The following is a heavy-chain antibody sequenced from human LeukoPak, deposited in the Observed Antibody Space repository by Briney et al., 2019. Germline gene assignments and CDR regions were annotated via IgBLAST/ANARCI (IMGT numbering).Heavy chain of an antibody. CDR1: GYTFTSYG. CDR3: ARGFYYYDSSGYGGDDY. V-gene: IGHV1-18*01. CDR2: TSAYNGNT. D-gene: IGHD3-22*01. Sequence: ASVKVSCKASGYTFTSYGISWVRQAPGQGLEWMGWTSAYNGNTNYAQKLQGRVTMTTDTSTSTAYMELRSLRSDDTAVYYCARGFYYYDSSGYGGDDYWGQGTLVTVSS. J-gene: IGHJ4*02.